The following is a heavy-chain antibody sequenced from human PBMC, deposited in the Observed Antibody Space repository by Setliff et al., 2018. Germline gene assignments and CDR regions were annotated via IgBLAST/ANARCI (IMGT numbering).Heavy chain of an antibody. CDR2: IYTSWST. J-gene: IGHJ1*01. CDR1: GDSISSRRNY. D-gene: IGHD6-19*01. V-gene: IGHV4-61*09. Sequence: PSETLSLTCTVSGDSISSRRNYWGWFRQPAGKELEWIGQIYTSWSTKYNPSLGSRVTISVDASKNQFSLKLSSVTAADTAVYYCARHKTGAVGTGEHFQHWGQGTLVTVSS. CDR3: ARHKTGAVGTGEHFQH.